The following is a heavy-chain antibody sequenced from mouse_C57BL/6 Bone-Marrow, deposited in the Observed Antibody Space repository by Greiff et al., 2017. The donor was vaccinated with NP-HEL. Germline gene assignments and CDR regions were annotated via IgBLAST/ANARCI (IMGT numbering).Heavy chain of an antibody. V-gene: IGHV1-64*01. J-gene: IGHJ3*01. CDR3: VAPYSNYVAFAY. D-gene: IGHD2-5*01. Sequence: QVQLQQPGAELVKPGASVKLSCKASGYTFTSYWMHWVKQRPGQGLEWIGMIHPNSGSTNYNEKFKSKATLTVDKSSSTAYMQLSSLTSEDSAVYYCVAPYSNYVAFAYWGQGTLVTVSA. CDR2: IHPNSGST. CDR1: GYTFTSYW.